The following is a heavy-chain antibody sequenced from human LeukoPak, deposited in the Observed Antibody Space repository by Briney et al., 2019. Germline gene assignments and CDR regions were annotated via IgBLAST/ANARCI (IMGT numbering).Heavy chain of an antibody. Sequence: GGSLRLSCAASGFTFSTYSMNWVRQAPGKGLEWVSGISPNGVITYYADSVKGRFTISRDNSKGTVYLQMNSLRPEDTAVYYCAKDDAWLQFGDWGRGTLVTVSS. CDR2: ISPNGVIT. CDR3: AKDDAWLQFGD. V-gene: IGHV3-23*01. CDR1: GFTFSTYS. J-gene: IGHJ4*02. D-gene: IGHD5-24*01.